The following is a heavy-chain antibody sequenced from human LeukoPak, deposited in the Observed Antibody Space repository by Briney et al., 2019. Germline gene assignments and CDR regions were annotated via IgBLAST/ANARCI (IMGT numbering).Heavy chain of an antibody. CDR2: IYPGDSDT. D-gene: IGHD2-15*01. J-gene: IGHJ6*02. CDR1: GYSFTSYW. V-gene: IGHV5-51*01. Sequence: GESLKISCEGSGYSFTSYWIGWVRQMPGKGLEWMGIIYPGDSDTRYSPSFQGQVTVSADKSISTAYLQWSSLKASDTAMYYCASWVGSGGSCYSGCYGMDVWGQGTTVTVSS. CDR3: ASWVGSGGSCYSGCYGMDV.